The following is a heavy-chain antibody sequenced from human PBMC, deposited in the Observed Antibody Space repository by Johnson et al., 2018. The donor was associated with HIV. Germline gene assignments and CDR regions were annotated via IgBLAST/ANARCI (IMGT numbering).Heavy chain of an antibody. CDR3: ARSGYGSGSTHDAFDI. CDR2: IYSGGST. V-gene: IGHV3-66*01. D-gene: IGHD3-10*01. CDR1: GFTFDDYD. J-gene: IGHJ3*02. Sequence: VQLVESGGNVVRPGGSLRLSCAASGFTFDDYDMSWVRQAPGKGLEWVSVIYSGGSTYYADSVKGRFTISRDNSKNTLYLQMNSLRAEDTAVYYCARSGYGSGSTHDAFDIWGQGTMVTVSP.